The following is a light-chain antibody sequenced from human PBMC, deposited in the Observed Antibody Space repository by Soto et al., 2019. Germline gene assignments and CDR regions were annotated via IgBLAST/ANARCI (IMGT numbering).Light chain of an antibody. CDR1: SSDVGYYNY. V-gene: IGLV2-8*01. Sequence: QYALTQPPSAFGSPGQSVAISCKGTSSDVGYYNYVSWYQQHPGKAPKLLIYEVTKRPSGVPDRFSGSKSGNTASLTVSGLQAEDEADYYCCTYADDNIFVFGTGTKLTV. CDR3: CTYADDNIFV. J-gene: IGLJ1*01. CDR2: EVT.